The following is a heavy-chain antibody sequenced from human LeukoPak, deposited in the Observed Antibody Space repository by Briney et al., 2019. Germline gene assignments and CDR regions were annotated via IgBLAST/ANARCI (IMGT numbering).Heavy chain of an antibody. CDR1: GGSFSGYY. CDR3: AREPNTMIVVVYHGDAFDI. Sequence: SETLSLTCAVYGGSFSGYYWSWIRQPPGKGLEWIGETNHSGSTNYNPSLKSRVTISVDTSKNQFSLKLSSVTAADTAVYYCAREPNTMIVVVYHGDAFDIWGQGTMVTVSS. J-gene: IGHJ3*02. CDR2: TNHSGST. V-gene: IGHV4-34*01. D-gene: IGHD3-22*01.